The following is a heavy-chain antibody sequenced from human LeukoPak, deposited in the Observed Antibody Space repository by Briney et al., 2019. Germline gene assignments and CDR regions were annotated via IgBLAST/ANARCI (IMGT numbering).Heavy chain of an antibody. V-gene: IGHV1-8*01. CDR3: ATQTTVGQEDAFDI. CDR1: GYTFTSYD. J-gene: IGHJ3*02. D-gene: IGHD4-11*01. CDR2: MNPNSGNT. Sequence: ASVTVSCKASGYTFTSYDINWVRQAPGQGLEWMGWMNPNSGNTGYAQKFQGRVTMTRNTSISTAYMELSSLRSEDTAVYYCATQTTVGQEDAFDIWGQGTMVTVSS.